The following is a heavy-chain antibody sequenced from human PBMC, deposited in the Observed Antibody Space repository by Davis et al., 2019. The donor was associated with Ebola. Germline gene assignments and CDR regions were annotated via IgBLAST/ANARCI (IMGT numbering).Heavy chain of an antibody. V-gene: IGHV1-2*02. CDR1: GYTFTGYY. D-gene: IGHD3-22*01. J-gene: IGHJ4*02. CDR3: ARALYYDSRGGIGY. CDR2: INPNSGGT. Sequence: ASVKVSCKASGYTFTGYYMHWVRQAPGQGLEWMGWINPNSGGTNYAQKFQGRVTMTRDTSISTAYMELSRLRSDDTAVYYCARALYYDSRGGIGYWGQGTLVTVSS.